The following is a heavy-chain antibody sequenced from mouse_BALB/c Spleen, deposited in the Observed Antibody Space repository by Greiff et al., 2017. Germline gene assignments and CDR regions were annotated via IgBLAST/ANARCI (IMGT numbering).Heavy chain of an antibody. CDR3: ASTSDRYYYFDY. Sequence: QVHVKQSGAELAKPGASVKMSCKASGYTFTSYWMHWVKQRPGQGLEWIGYINPSTGYTEYNQKFKDKATLTADKSSSTAYMQLSSLTSEDSAVYYCASTSDRYYYFDYWGQGTTLTVSS. CDR1: GYTFTSYW. V-gene: IGHV1-7*01. CDR2: INPSTGYT. J-gene: IGHJ2*01. D-gene: IGHD2-3*01.